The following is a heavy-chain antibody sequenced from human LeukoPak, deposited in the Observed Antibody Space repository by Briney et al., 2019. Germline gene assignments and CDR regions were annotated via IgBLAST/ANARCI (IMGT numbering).Heavy chain of an antibody. V-gene: IGHV4-30-2*01. CDR3: ARARWSGGRKGSSGILFDP. J-gene: IGHJ5*02. CDR1: GGSISSGAYS. Sequence: KTSQTLSLTCAVSGGSISSGAYSCSWIRQPPGKGLDWLGHTYHRRSTYYNPSLKSRVTILVDRSKNQFSLKLSSVTAADTAVYYCARARWSGGRKGSSGILFDPWGQGTLVTVSS. CDR2: TYHRRST. D-gene: IGHD6-25*01.